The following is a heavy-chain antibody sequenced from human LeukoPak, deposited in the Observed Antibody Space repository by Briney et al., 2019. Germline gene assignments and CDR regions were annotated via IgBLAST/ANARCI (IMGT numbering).Heavy chain of an antibody. CDR1: GYTFTSHG. Sequence: ASVKVSCKASGYTFTSHGTSWVRQAPGQGLEWMGWISAYNGNTNYAQKLQGRVTMTTDTSTSTAYMELRSLRSDDTAVYYCAREWAYSTNYYFDYWGQGTLVTVSS. CDR2: ISAYNGNT. CDR3: AREWAYSTNYYFDY. V-gene: IGHV1-18*01. J-gene: IGHJ4*02. D-gene: IGHD1-26*01.